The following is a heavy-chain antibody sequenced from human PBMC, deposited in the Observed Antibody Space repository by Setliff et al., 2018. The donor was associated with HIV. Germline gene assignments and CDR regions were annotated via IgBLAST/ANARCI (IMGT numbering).Heavy chain of an antibody. CDR3: AYSGRQLRGPYFDC. Sequence: SGPTLVNPTQTLTLTCTFSVLSLSTSGVGVGWIRQSPGKALEWLAFIYWNNNKHYSTSLKSRLTGTKDTSKNRVVFTMTNMDPVDTATYYCAYSGRQLRGPYFDCWGQGTPVTVSS. V-gene: IGHV2-5*01. CDR1: VLSLSTSGVG. J-gene: IGHJ4*02. CDR2: IYWNNNK. D-gene: IGHD1-1*01.